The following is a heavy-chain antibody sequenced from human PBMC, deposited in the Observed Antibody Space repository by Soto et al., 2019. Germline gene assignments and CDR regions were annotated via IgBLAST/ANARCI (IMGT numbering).Heavy chain of an antibody. D-gene: IGHD3-16*01. CDR2: IYPGDSDT. V-gene: IGHV5-51*01. CDR3: ARHSRWGDFDY. J-gene: IGHJ4*02. CDR1: VYSFTSYW. Sequence: GESLKIACKGSVYSFTSYWIGWVRQMPGKGLEWMGIIYPGDSDTRYSPSFQGQVTISADKSISTAYLQWSSLKASDTATYYCARHSRWGDFDYWGQGTLVTVSS.